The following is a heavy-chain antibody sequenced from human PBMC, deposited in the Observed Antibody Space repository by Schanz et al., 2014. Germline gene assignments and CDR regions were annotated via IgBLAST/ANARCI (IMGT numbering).Heavy chain of an antibody. D-gene: IGHD6-19*01. CDR3: AKDVRPVANTVHFYYMDV. CDR2: ISGSGVTI. J-gene: IGHJ6*02. CDR1: GFVFRTFA. Sequence: EVQLLESGGTVVQPGGSLRVSCAASGFVFRTFAMYWVRQAPGKGLEWVSVISGSGVTIYYADSVKGRFTISRDNSKNTLYLQMNSLRAEDTAVYYCAKDVRPVANTVHFYYMDVWGQGTTXTVSS. V-gene: IGHV3-23*01.